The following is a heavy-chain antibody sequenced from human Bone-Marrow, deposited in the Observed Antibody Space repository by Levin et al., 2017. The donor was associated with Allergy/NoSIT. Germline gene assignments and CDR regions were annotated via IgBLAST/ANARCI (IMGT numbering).Heavy chain of an antibody. D-gene: IGHD2-21*01. J-gene: IGHJ4*02. CDR3: VREANSLDY. Sequence: GESLKISCAASGFRFSGHYMHWVRQAPGKGLVWVSHIKNEGTTKRYADFAKGRFTISRDNANNMLYLQMNSLRVEDTAVYYCVREANSLDYWGQGTLVTVSS. CDR1: GFRFSGHY. CDR2: IKNEGTTK. V-gene: IGHV3-74*01.